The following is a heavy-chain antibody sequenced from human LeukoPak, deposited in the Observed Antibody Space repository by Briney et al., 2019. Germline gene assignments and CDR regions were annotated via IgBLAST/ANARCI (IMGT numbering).Heavy chain of an antibody. D-gene: IGHD5-18*01. CDR2: IYSGGST. CDR1: GFTVSSNY. J-gene: IGHJ4*02. V-gene: IGHV3-53*05. CDR3: AKASRGYSYACVDY. Sequence: PGGSLRLSCAASGFTVSSNYMSWVRQAPGKGLEWVSVIYSGGSTYYADSVKGRFTISRDNSKNTLYLQMNSLRAEDTALYYCAKASRGYSYACVDYWGQGTLVTVSS.